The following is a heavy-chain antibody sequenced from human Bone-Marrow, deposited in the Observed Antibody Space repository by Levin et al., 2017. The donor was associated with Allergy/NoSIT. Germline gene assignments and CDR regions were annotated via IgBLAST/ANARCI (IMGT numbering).Heavy chain of an antibody. D-gene: IGHD2-15*01. CDR3: AKGHRDLGYCSGGSCYYEDYYYGMDV. Sequence: GESLKISCAASGFTFSSYAMSWVRQAPGKGLEWVSAISGSGGSTYYADSVKGRFTISRDNSKNTLYLQMNSLRAEDTAVYYCAKGHRDLGYCSGGSCYYEDYYYGMDVWGQGTTVTVSS. CDR2: ISGSGGST. CDR1: GFTFSSYA. V-gene: IGHV3-23*01. J-gene: IGHJ6*02.